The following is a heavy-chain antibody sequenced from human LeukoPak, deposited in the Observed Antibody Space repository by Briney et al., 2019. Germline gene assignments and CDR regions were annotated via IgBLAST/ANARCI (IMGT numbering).Heavy chain of an antibody. J-gene: IGHJ4*02. D-gene: IGHD6-13*01. CDR1: GFTFSSYA. CDR2: IRYDGINK. CDR3: GKDLMSSSWYADY. V-gene: IGHV3-30*02. Sequence: GGSLRLSCAASGFTFSSYAMHWVRQAPGKGLEWVAFIRYDGINKYYADSVKGRFTISRDNSKNTLYLQMNSLRAEDTAVYCCGKDLMSSSWYADYWGQGTLVTVSS.